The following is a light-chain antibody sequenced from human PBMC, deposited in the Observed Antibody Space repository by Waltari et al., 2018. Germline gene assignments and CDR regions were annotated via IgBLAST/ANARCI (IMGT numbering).Light chain of an antibody. CDR2: GAS. Sequence: DILMTQSPSYLSASVGDRVAITCRASRDIRSDLNWYQQKPGKAPHLLIYGASTLQSGVPSRFSCSGSGTDFTLIISSLQPEDFATYYCQQSFSTPQYTFGQGTKVEIK. CDR1: RDIRSD. CDR3: QQSFSTPQYT. V-gene: IGKV1-39*01. J-gene: IGKJ2*01.